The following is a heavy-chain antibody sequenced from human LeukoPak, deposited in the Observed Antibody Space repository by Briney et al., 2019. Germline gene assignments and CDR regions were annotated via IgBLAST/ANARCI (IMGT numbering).Heavy chain of an antibody. CDR1: GYTFTGYY. CDR2: INPNSGGT. D-gene: IGHD2-2*01. J-gene: IGHJ4*02. CDR3: ARGPTSGIVVVPAASLY. V-gene: IGHV1-2*02. Sequence: ASVKVSCKASGYTFTGYYMHWVRQAPGQGLEWMGWINPNSGGTNYAQKFQGRVTMTRDTFISTAYMELSRLRSDDTAVYYCARGPTSGIVVVPAASLYWGQGTLVTVSS.